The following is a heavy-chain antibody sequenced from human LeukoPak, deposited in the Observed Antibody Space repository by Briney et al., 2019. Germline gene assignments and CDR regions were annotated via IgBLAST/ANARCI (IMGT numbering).Heavy chain of an antibody. Sequence: ASVKVSFKASGYTFSDYYMHWVRQAPGQGLEWMGWINPNSGGTNYAQKFQGRVTITRDTSISTAYMELSRLRSDDTAVYYCARAGYCSGGSCYLFVDYWGQGTLVTVSS. CDR1: GYTFSDYY. CDR2: INPNSGGT. D-gene: IGHD2-15*01. CDR3: ARAGYCSGGSCYLFVDY. J-gene: IGHJ4*02. V-gene: IGHV1-2*02.